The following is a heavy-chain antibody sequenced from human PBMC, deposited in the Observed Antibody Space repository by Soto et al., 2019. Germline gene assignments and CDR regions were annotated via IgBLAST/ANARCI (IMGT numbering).Heavy chain of an antibody. CDR1: GFTFRNFA. V-gene: IGHV3-23*04. Sequence: EAQLVESGGDLVQPRGSLRLSCAASGFTFRNFAMTWVRQAPGKGLEWVSGISGSGRMTYYAHSVKGRFTVSRDNSKNSLYLQMDSLRAEDTAVYYCSKEAEESVNEQIPGDCWGQGTVVTVSS. J-gene: IGHJ4*02. CDR3: SKEAEESVNEQIPGDC. CDR2: ISGSGRMT. D-gene: IGHD1-1*01.